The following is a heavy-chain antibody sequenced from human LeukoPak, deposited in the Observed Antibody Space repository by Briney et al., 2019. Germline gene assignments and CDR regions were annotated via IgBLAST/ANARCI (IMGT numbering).Heavy chain of an antibody. CDR1: GGSISSFY. CDR3: ARNLYDSSGSMGIYTFDY. Sequence: SETLSLTCTVSGGSISSFYWSWIRQPPGKGLEWIGYIYYSGSTSYNPSLKSRVTISVDTSKKQFSLKLSSVTAADTAVYYCARNLYDSSGSMGIYTFDYWGQGALVTVSS. V-gene: IGHV4-59*01. J-gene: IGHJ4*02. CDR2: IYYSGST. D-gene: IGHD3-22*01.